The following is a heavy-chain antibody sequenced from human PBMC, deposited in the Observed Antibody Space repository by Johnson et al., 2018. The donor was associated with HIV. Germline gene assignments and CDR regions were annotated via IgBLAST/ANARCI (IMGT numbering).Heavy chain of an antibody. CDR1: GFTFSRYA. V-gene: IGHV3-30*04. J-gene: IGHJ3*02. D-gene: IGHD6-13*01. Sequence: QVQLVESGGGVVQPGRSLRLSCAASGFTFSRYAMHWVRQAPGTGLEWVAVISYDGSNQYYADSVKGRFTISRDNSKNTLYLQMNSLRAEDTAVYYCARPFRIAAYGGSDAFDIWGQGTMVTVSS. CDR3: ARPFRIAAYGGSDAFDI. CDR2: ISYDGSNQ.